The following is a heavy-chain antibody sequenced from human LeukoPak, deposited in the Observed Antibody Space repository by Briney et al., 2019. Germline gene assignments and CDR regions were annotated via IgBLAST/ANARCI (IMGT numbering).Heavy chain of an antibody. CDR3: ARGSGWYNY. D-gene: IGHD6-19*01. CDR1: GGSISTYY. Sequence: SETLSLTCTVSGGSISTYYWSWIRQPPGKGLEWIGYIYDSGNTIYNPSLNPSLKSRVTISVDTSKNQFSLKLTSVTAADTAVYYCARGSGWYNYWGQGTLVTVSS. V-gene: IGHV4-59*01. J-gene: IGHJ4*02. CDR2: IYDSGNT.